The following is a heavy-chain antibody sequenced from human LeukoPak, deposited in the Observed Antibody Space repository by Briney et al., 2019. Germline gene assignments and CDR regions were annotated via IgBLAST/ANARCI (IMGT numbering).Heavy chain of an antibody. CDR3: ARDRRGGYDWSFDY. CDR1: GCTFTSYG. D-gene: IGHD5-12*01. V-gene: IGHV3-33*01. CDR2: VWYDGRHK. J-gene: IGHJ4*02. Sequence: PGGSLRLSCAASGCTFTSYGMHWVRQAPGKGLEWVAVVWYDGRHKYYADSVKGRFTISRDNSKNTLYLQMDSLRAEDTAVYYCARDRRGGYDWSFDYWGQGTLVTVSS.